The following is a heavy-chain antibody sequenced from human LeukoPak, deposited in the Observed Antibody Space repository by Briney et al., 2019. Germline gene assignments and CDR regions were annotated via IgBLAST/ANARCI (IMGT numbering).Heavy chain of an antibody. J-gene: IGHJ4*02. V-gene: IGHV3-23*01. D-gene: IGHD6-13*01. CDR3: ARGVRRQQLVKPPIDY. CDR2: ISNNGGYT. CDR1: GFTFSSSA. Sequence: GGSLRLSCAASGFTFSSSAMSWVRQAPGKGLEWVSAISNNGGYTYYADSVQGRFTISRDNAKNSLYLQMNSLRAEDTAVYYCARGVRRQQLVKPPIDYWGQGTLVTVSS.